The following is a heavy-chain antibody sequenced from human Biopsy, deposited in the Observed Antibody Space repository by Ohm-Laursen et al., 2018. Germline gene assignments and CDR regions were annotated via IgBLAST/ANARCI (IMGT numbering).Heavy chain of an antibody. J-gene: IGHJ5*02. CDR1: GGSISSGGSY. D-gene: IGHD3-22*01. V-gene: IGHV4-31*01. CDR3: ARGDYFDSNGYFWFDP. Sequence: PSETLSLTCTVSGGSISSGGSYWSWIRQRPGKGLEWIGYIFNSANTYYNPSLKNLITISGDTSKNQFSLKLNSVTAADTAVHYCARGDYFDSNGYFWFDPWGQGTLVTVSS. CDR2: IFNSANT.